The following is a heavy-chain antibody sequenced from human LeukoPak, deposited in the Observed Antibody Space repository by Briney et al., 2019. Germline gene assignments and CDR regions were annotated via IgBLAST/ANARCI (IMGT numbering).Heavy chain of an antibody. V-gene: IGHV1-2*02. D-gene: IGHD3-22*01. J-gene: IGHJ4*02. Sequence: ASVKVSCKASGYTLTGYHMHWVRQAPGQGLEWMGWINPRSGGTNYAQNFQGRDTMTRDKSINTAYMELSGLRSDDTAVYYCARGVAAYTYYSDSSCYDWGQGTLLTVSS. CDR3: ARGVAAYTYYSDSSCYD. CDR2: INPRSGGT. CDR1: GYTLTGYH.